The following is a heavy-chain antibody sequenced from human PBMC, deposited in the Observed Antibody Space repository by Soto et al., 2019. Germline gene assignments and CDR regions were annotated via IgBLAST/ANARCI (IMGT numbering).Heavy chain of an antibody. V-gene: IGHV1-69*12. Sequence: QVQLVQSWAEVKKPGSSVKVSCKASGGTFSSYAISWVRQAPGQGLEWMGGIIPICGTANYAQKFKGRVTITADESTSTAYMELSSLRSEDTAVYYCARDKGRGFGPTKLDGDFDYWGQGTLVTVSS. CDR1: GGTFSSYA. CDR2: IIPICGTA. J-gene: IGHJ4*02. D-gene: IGHD3-10*01. CDR3: ARDKGRGFGPTKLDGDFDY.